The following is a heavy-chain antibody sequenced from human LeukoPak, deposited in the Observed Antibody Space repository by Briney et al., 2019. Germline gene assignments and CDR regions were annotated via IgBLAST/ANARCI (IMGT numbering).Heavy chain of an antibody. Sequence: SETLSLTCTVSGGSISSYYWSWIRQPPGKGLEWIGYIYYSGSTNYNPSLESRVTISVDTSKNQFSLKLSSVTAADTAVYYCARHYYYDSSGYYYDYWGQGTLVTVSS. CDR1: GGSISSYY. J-gene: IGHJ4*02. D-gene: IGHD3-22*01. CDR3: ARHYYYDSSGYYYDY. CDR2: IYYSGST. V-gene: IGHV4-59*08.